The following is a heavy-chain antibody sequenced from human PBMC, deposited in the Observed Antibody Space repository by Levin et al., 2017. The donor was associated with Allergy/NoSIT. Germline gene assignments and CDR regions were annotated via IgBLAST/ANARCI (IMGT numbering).Heavy chain of an antibody. CDR2: ISSSGSTI. V-gene: IGHV3-48*03. CDR3: AREGRDGYNS. J-gene: IGHJ5*02. Sequence: SGGSLRLSCAASGFTFSSYEMNWVRQAPGKGLEWVSYISSSGSTIYYADSVKGRFTISRDNAKNSLYLQMNSLRAEDTAVYYCAREGRDGYNSWGQGTLVTVSS. CDR1: GFTFSSYE. D-gene: IGHD5-24*01.